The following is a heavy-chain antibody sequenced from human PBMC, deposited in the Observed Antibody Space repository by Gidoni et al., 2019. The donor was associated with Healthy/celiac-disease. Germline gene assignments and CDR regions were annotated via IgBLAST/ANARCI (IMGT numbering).Heavy chain of an antibody. V-gene: IGHV3-30*03. CDR1: GFTLVSYV. D-gene: IGHD4-17*01. J-gene: IGHJ6*02. CDR2: ISYDGSNK. Sequence: QVQLVESGGVVVQPGRSLRLSCAASGFTLVSYVMRWGRQVPGKGLEWVAVISYDGSNKYYADSVNGRFTISRDNSKNTLYLQMNSLRAEDTAVYYCARDYPPLVSLTTVTTLGGMDVWGQGTTVTVSS. CDR3: ARDYPPLVSLTTVTTLGGMDV.